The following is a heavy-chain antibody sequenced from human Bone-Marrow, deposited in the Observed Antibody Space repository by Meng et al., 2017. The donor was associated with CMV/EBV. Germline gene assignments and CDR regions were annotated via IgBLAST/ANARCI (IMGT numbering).Heavy chain of an antibody. V-gene: IGHV1-69*04. CDR1: GGTFSSYT. CDR2: IIPILGIA. Sequence: KVSCKASGGTFSSYTISWVRQAPGQGLEWMGRIIPILGIANYAQKFQGRVTITADKSTSTAYMELSSLRSEDTAVYYCARDPLGGFWSGWAANWGQGTLVTVSS. D-gene: IGHD3-3*01. J-gene: IGHJ4*02. CDR3: ARDPLGGFWSGWAAN.